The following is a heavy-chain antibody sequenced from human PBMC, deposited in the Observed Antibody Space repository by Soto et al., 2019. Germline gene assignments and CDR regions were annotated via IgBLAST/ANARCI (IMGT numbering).Heavy chain of an antibody. CDR1: GVSIFSHSYY. J-gene: IGHJ4*02. D-gene: IGHD2-15*01. Sequence: QLQLQESGPGLVRPSETLSLTCTVSGVSIFSHSYYWGWIRQAPGKGLEWIATINHSGSTYHNPSLKSRVTMSVDTSKTQFSRNLSSVTAADTAVYYCARRYAPRYSSGNNHFDLWGQGTLVTVSS. CDR2: INHSGST. CDR3: ARRYAPRYSSGNNHFDL. V-gene: IGHV4-39*01.